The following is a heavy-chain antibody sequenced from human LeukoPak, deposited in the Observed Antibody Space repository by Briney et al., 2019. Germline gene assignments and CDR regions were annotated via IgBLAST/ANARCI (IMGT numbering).Heavy chain of an antibody. Sequence: PSETLSLTCAVYGGSFSGYYWSWIRQPPGKGLEWIGEINHSGSTYYNPSLKSRVTISVDTSKNQFSLKLSSVTAADTAVYYCARGQFQRDYWGQGTLVTVSS. CDR1: GGSFSGYY. CDR3: ARGQFQRDY. CDR2: INHSGST. J-gene: IGHJ4*02. D-gene: IGHD5-24*01. V-gene: IGHV4-34*01.